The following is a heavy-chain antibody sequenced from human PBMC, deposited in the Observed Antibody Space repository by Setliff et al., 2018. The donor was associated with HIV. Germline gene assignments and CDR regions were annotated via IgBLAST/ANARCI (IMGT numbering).Heavy chain of an antibody. Sequence: ASVKVSCKASGYNFTNYGIGWVRQAPGQGLEYLGWIGTYSGNTDYAQSVQGRVAMTRDTSTGTVYMDLRSLRSDDTAMYYCAREKYGDKFDYWGQGTLVTVSS. CDR1: GYNFTNYG. CDR3: AREKYGDKFDY. V-gene: IGHV1-18*01. D-gene: IGHD2-8*01. CDR2: IGTYSGNT. J-gene: IGHJ4*02.